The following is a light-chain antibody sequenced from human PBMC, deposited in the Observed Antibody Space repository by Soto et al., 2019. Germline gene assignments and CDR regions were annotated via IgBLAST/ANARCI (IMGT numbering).Light chain of an antibody. V-gene: IGKV3-20*01. CDR2: GAS. CDR3: QQYSSSPIT. Sequence: ELVLTQSPGTLSLSPGEIATLSCRASQRVNSNYLAWYQQRPGQPPRLLISGASSRATDTPDRFSGSGSGTDFTLTIAGLEPADSAVYYCQQYSSSPITFGQGTRLEI. J-gene: IGKJ5*01. CDR1: QRVNSNY.